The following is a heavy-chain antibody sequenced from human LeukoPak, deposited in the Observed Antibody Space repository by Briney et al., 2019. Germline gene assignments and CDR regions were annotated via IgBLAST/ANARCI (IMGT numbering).Heavy chain of an antibody. V-gene: IGHV3-23*01. Sequence: GGSLRLSCAGSGFTFSNYAMTWVRQAPGKGLEWVSSVSGSGRNTFYPGSVEGRFTISRDNSKYTVYLQMNSLRADDTAVYYCVKSRRVGANQRGLFDYWGQGTLVTVSS. J-gene: IGHJ4*02. CDR1: GFTFSNYA. D-gene: IGHD1-26*01. CDR3: VKSRRVGANQRGLFDY. CDR2: VSGSGRNT.